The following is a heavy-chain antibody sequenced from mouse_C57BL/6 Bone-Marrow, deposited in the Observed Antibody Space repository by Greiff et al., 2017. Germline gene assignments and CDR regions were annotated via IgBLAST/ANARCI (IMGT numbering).Heavy chain of an antibody. CDR2: ISSGGSYT. Sequence: EVQLVESGGDLVKPGGSLKLSCAASGFTFSSYGMSWVRQTPDKRLEWVATISSGGSYTYYPDSVKGRFTISRDNAKNSLYLQMGSLKAEDTAMYYCARRRGFAYWGQGTLVTVSA. V-gene: IGHV5-6*01. J-gene: IGHJ3*01. CDR3: ARRRGFAY. CDR1: GFTFSSYG.